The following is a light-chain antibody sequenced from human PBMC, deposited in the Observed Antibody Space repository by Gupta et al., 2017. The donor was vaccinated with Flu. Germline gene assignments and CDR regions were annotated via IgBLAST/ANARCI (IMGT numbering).Light chain of an antibody. J-gene: IGKJ1*01. CDR1: QSLSSSQ. CDR2: GAS. V-gene: IGKV3-20*01. CDR3: HPYSSSRT. Sequence: EIVLTQSPGTLSLSPGERAALSCRASQSLSSSQLAWYQQNPGQAPRLIIYGASRRATGITDRFSGSGERKDFILTSSRREHEDCAGYYVHPYSSSRTFGQGTKVDIK.